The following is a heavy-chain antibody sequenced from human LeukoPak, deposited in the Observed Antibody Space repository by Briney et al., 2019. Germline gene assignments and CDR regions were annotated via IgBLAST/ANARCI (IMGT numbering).Heavy chain of an antibody. CDR3: ARDPYYYDSSGPQPFDY. J-gene: IGHJ4*02. Sequence: ASVKVSCKASGYTFTGYYMHWVRQAPGQGLEWMGWINPNSGGTNYAQKFQGRVTMTRDTSISTAYMELSRLRSDDTVVYYCARDPYYYDSSGPQPFDYWGQGTLVTVSS. D-gene: IGHD3-22*01. CDR2: INPNSGGT. CDR1: GYTFTGYY. V-gene: IGHV1-2*02.